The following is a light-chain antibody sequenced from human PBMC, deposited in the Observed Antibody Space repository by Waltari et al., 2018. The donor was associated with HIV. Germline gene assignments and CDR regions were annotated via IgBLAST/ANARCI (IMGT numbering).Light chain of an antibody. CDR2: ETS. CDR1: QRVSRH. CDR3: QQRGTWLLVT. J-gene: IGKJ4*02. V-gene: IGKV3-11*01. Sequence: IALTQSPAILSVSPRERAVLSCRASQRVSRHLAWYQQKSGQGPRLLIYETSTRAAGTPGRFNGSGSGTDFVLTITDVEPGDVAVYYCQQRGTWLLVTFGGGTKVE.